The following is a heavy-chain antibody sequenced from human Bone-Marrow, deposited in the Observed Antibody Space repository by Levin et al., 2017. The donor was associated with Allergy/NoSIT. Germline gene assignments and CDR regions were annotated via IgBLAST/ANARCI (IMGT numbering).Heavy chain of an antibody. J-gene: IGHJ6*03. CDR1: GYIFTGFY. V-gene: IGHV1-2*06. D-gene: IGHD4-17*01. CDR3: TVTVRTPTYMDV. CDR2: INPNNGDT. Sequence: ASVKVSCEASGYIFTGFYLHWVRQAPGQGLEWLGRINPNNGDTDYAEKFQGRVTVTRDTATNTAYMELSRLTSDDTAVYYCTVTVRTPTYMDVWGKGTTVTVSS.